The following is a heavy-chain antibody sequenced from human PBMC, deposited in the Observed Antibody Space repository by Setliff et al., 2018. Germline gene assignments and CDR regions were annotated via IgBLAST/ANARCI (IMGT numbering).Heavy chain of an antibody. CDR3: ARASRFGTIVYRGYYYMDV. J-gene: IGHJ6*03. V-gene: IGHV7-4-1*02. CDR1: GYAFTGYY. CDR2: INTNTGIP. D-gene: IGHD3-10*01. Sequence: ASVKVSCKASGYAFTGYYLHWVRQAPGQGLEWMGWINTNTGIPSYAQGFTGRFVFSLDTSVSTAYLQISSLKAEDTAVYYCARASRFGTIVYRGYYYMDVWGKGTTVTVSS.